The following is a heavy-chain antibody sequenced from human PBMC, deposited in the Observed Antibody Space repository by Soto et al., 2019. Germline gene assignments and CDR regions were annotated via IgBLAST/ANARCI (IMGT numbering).Heavy chain of an antibody. J-gene: IGHJ5*02. CDR3: ARVLPSMVRGDQNRFAL. CDR2: IIPILGIA. CDR1: GGTFSSYT. Sequence: SVKVSCKASGGTFSSYTISWVRQAPGQGLEWMGRIIPILGIANYAQKFQGRVTITADKSTSTAYMGLSSLRSEDTAVYYCARVLPSMVRGDQNRFALWGQGTLVTVSS. V-gene: IGHV1-69*02. D-gene: IGHD3-10*01.